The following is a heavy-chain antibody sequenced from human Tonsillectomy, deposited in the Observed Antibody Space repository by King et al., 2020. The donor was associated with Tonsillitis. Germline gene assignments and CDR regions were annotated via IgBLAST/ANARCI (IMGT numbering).Heavy chain of an antibody. CDR3: ASERIKFFDY. V-gene: IGHV3-43*01. CDR1: GFTFDHYN. CDR2: ISSDSVTI. J-gene: IGHJ4*02. D-gene: IGHD2-15*01. Sequence: VQLVESGGVVIQSGGSLRLSCAASGFTFDHYNMHWVRQAPGKGLEWVSLISSDSVTIYYADSMKGRFTISRDNSKNSLHLKMNSLRTEDTALYYCASERIKFFDYWGQGTLVTVSS.